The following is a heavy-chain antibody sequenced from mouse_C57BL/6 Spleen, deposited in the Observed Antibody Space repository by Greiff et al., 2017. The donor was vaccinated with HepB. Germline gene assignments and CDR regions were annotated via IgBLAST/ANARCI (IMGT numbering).Heavy chain of an antibody. Sequence: VQLQQSGTVLARPGASVKMSCKTSGYTFTSYWMHWVKQRPGQGLEWIGAIYPGNSDTSYNQKFKGKAKLTAVTSASTAYMELSSLTNEDSAVSYCTKPQLGRERYFDVWGTGTTVTVSS. CDR3: TKPQLGRERYFDV. CDR1: GYTFTSYW. J-gene: IGHJ1*03. V-gene: IGHV1-5*01. CDR2: IYPGNSDT. D-gene: IGHD4-1*01.